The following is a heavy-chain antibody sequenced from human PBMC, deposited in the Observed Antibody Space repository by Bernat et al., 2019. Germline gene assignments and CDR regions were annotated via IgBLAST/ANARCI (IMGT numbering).Heavy chain of an antibody. V-gene: IGHV3-33*01. J-gene: IGHJ3*02. CDR1: GFTFSSYG. Sequence: VQLLESGGGLVQPGRSLRLSCAASGFTFSSYGMHWVRQAPGKGLEWVAVIWYDGSNKYYADSVKGRFTISRDNSKNTLYLQMNSLRAEDTAVYYCARVLGEKSDAFDIWGQGTMVTVSS. D-gene: IGHD2-8*02. CDR3: ARVLGEKSDAFDI. CDR2: IWYDGSNK.